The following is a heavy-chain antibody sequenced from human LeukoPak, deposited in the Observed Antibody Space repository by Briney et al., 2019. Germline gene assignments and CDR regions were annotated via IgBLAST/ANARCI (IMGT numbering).Heavy chain of an antibody. CDR3: TRGAGWLIDY. CDR1: DDSISDYY. Sequence: SETLSLTCTVSDDSISDYYRGWIRQPPGKGLEWIGYFYNSGRSTYNPSLKSRVTISADTSKNHFSLKPNSVTTADTAVYYCTRGAGWLIDYWGQGILVTVSS. V-gene: IGHV4-59*01. D-gene: IGHD3-16*01. CDR2: FYNSGRS. J-gene: IGHJ4*02.